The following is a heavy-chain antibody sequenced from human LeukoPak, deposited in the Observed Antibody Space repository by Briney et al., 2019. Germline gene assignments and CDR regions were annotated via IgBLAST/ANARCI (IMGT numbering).Heavy chain of an antibody. D-gene: IGHD5-24*01. V-gene: IGHV4-4*07. J-gene: IGHJ4*02. CDR2: IYSSGSP. Sequence: SETLSLTCTVSGGSITIDYWSWIRQPAGEGLEWIGRIYSSGSPSYNPSLKSRVTMSVDTSKNKFSLKVTSVTAADTAVYYCARDPDGYIDYWGQGTLVTVSS. CDR1: GGSITIDY. CDR3: ARDPDGYIDY.